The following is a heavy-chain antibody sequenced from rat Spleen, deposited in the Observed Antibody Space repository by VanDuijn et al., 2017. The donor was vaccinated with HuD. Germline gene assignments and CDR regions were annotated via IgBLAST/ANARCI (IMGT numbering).Heavy chain of an antibody. V-gene: IGHV2-43*01. Sequence: QVQLKESGPGLEQPSQTLSLTCTVSGFSLTSYHVSWVRQPPGKGLEWMGIIWSGGTTTYNSLLKSRLSISRDTSKSQVFLKRNSLQTEDTATYCCARDPKLGAPFDYWGQGTLVTVSS. CDR2: IWSGGTT. J-gene: IGHJ3*01. D-gene: IGHD5-1*01. CDR3: ARDPKLGAPFDY. CDR1: GFSLTSYH.